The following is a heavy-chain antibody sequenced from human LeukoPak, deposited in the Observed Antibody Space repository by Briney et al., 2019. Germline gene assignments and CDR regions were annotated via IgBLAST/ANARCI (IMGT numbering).Heavy chain of an antibody. V-gene: IGHV3-48*03. CDR1: GLTFSSHE. Sequence: GRSLRLSCAASGLTFSSHEMNWVRQAPGKGLEWVSYISSSGSTIYYADSVKGRFTISRDNAKNSLYLQMNSLRAEDTAVYYCARDRSTPLDYWGQGTLVTVSS. CDR3: ARDRSTPLDY. CDR2: ISSSGSTI. D-gene: IGHD2-2*01. J-gene: IGHJ4*02.